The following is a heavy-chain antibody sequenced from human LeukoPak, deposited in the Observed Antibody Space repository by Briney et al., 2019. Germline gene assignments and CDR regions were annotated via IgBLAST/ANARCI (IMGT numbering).Heavy chain of an antibody. CDR2: IKSKTDGGTT. CDR3: TTDLRYCSGGSCPGFDY. CDR1: GFTFSNAC. D-gene: IGHD2-15*01. V-gene: IGHV3-15*01. J-gene: IGHJ4*02. Sequence: PGGSLRLSCAASGFTFSNACMSWVRQAPGKGLEWVGRIKSKTDGGTTDYAAPVKGRFTISRDDSKNTLYLQMNSLKTEDTAVYYCTTDLRYCSGGSCPGFDYWGQGTLVTVSS.